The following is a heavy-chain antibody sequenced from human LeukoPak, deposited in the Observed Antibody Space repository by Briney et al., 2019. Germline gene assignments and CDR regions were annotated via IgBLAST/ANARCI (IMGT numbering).Heavy chain of an antibody. J-gene: IGHJ3*02. Sequence: GGGLRLSCAASGFTLSSYAMSWVRPAPGRGVEWVSAISGGGGSAYYPDSVKGPFTISRADSKYTLYLQMNSLRAEDTAVYYCAREASEAFDIWGQGTMVTASS. CDR1: GFTLSSYA. CDR2: ISGGGGSA. CDR3: AREASEAFDI. V-gene: IGHV3-23*01.